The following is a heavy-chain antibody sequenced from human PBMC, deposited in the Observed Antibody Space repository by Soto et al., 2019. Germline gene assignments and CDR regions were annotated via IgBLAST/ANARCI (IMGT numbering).Heavy chain of an antibody. CDR2: ISYDGSDK. V-gene: IGHV3-30-3*01. Sequence: QAKLVESGGGVVQPGRSLRLSCVGSGFTFSSYAMHWVRQAPGKGLEWVAVISYDGSDKYYADSVKGRFTISRDKSKNTLYLQMNSLRTEDTAVYYCARPPVGITMRLVGFDIWGQGTMVTVSS. CDR3: ARPPVGITMRLVGFDI. CDR1: GFTFSSYA. D-gene: IGHD3-22*01. J-gene: IGHJ3*02.